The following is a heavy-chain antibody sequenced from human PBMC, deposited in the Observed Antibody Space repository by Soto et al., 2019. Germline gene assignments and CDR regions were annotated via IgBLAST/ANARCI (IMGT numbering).Heavy chain of an antibody. D-gene: IGHD3-3*01. CDR3: AKGPYYDFWSGPMDY. J-gene: IGHJ4*02. CDR1: GFTFSSYA. Sequence: GSLRLSCAASGFTFSSYAMSWVRQAPGKGLEWVSAISGSGGSTYYADSVKGRFTISRDNSKNTLYLQMNSLRAEDTAVYYCAKGPYYDFWSGPMDYWGQGTLVTVSS. CDR2: ISGSGGST. V-gene: IGHV3-23*01.